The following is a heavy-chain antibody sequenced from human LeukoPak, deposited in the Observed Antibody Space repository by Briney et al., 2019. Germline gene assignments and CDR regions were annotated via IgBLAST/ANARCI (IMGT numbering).Heavy chain of an antibody. CDR3: AKSIAGYSGYEDY. D-gene: IGHD5-12*01. V-gene: IGHV3-66*01. Sequence: GGSLRLSCAASGFTVSSNYMSWVRQAPGKGLDWVSVIYSGGSTYYADSVKGRFTISRDNSKNTLYLQMNNLRVEDTALYYCAKSIAGYSGYEDYWGQGSLVTVSP. CDR1: GFTVSSNY. J-gene: IGHJ4*02. CDR2: IYSGGST.